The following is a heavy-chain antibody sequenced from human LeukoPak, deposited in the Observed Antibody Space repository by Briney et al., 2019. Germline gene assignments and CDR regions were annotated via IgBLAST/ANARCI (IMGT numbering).Heavy chain of an antibody. CDR2: INAGNGNT. V-gene: IGHV1-3*01. J-gene: IGHJ4*02. D-gene: IGHD3-10*01. Sequence: ASVKVSCKASGYTFTSYAMHWVRQAPGQRLEWMGWINAGNGNTKYSQKFQGRVTITRDTSASTAYMELSSLRPDTAVYYCARGGLLWFGELLGYFDYWGQGTLVTVSS. CDR1: GYTFTSYA. CDR3: ARGGLLWFGELLGYFDY.